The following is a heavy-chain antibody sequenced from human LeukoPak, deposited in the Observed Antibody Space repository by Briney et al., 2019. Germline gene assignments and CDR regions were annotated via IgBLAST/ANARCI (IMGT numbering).Heavy chain of an antibody. CDR3: ARGRRSGYSSSWYDYYYYYMDV. J-gene: IGHJ6*03. CDR2: IIPIFGTA. CDR1: GGTFSSYA. D-gene: IGHD6-13*01. V-gene: IGHV1-69*05. Sequence: SVKVSCKASGGTFSSYAISWVRQAPGQGLEWMGGIIPIFGTANYAQKFQGRVTITTDESTSTAYMELSSLRSEDTAVYYCARGRRSGYSSSWYDYYYYYMDVWGKGTSVTVSS.